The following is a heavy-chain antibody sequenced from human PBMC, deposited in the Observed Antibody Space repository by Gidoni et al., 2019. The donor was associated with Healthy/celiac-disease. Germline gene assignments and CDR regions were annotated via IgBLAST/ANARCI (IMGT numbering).Heavy chain of an antibody. Sequence: QLQLQESGPGLVKPSETLSLTCTVSGGSISSSRYYWGWIRQLPGKGLEWIGSIYYSGSTYYNPSLKGRVTISVDTSKNQFSLKLSSVTAADTAVYYCARHLNSAGLRGAFDIWGQGTMVTVSS. CDR2: IYYSGST. CDR1: GGSISSSRYY. J-gene: IGHJ3*02. D-gene: IGHD4-17*01. CDR3: ARHLNSAGLRGAFDI. V-gene: IGHV4-39*01.